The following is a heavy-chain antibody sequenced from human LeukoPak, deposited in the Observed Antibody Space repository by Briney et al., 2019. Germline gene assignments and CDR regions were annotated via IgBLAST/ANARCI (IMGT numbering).Heavy chain of an antibody. CDR2: IKQDGSEK. V-gene: IGHV3-7*04. CDR1: GFTFSTYW. Sequence: GALRLSCAASGFTFSTYWMSWVRQAPGKGLEWVANIKQDGSEKYYVDYVKGRFTISRDNAKNSLYLLMNSLRAEDTAVYYCARYGSIAAAGTFDNWGQGTQVTVSS. CDR3: ARYGSIAAAGTFDN. D-gene: IGHD6-13*01. J-gene: IGHJ4*02.